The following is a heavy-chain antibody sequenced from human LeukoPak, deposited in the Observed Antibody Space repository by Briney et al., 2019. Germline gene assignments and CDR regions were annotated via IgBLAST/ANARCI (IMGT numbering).Heavy chain of an antibody. Sequence: SETLSLTCTVSGGSTSSYYWSWIRQPAGKGLEWIGRIYTSGSTNYNPSLKSRVTMSVDTSKNQFSLKLSSVTAADTAVYYCARDQTYYYDSSGYYARYYYGMDVWGQGTTVTVSS. CDR2: IYTSGST. CDR3: ARDQTYYYDSSGYYARYYYGMDV. D-gene: IGHD3-22*01. J-gene: IGHJ6*02. CDR1: GGSTSSYY. V-gene: IGHV4-4*07.